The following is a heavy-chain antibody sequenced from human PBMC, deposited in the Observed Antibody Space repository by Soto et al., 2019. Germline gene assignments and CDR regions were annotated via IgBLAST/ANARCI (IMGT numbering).Heavy chain of an antibody. J-gene: IGHJ6*02. D-gene: IGHD3-16*01. Sequence: QVQLVQSGDEVKKPGASVKVSCKASGYIFVNYGIAWVRQAPGQGLEWMGWLSPYTGNTHSATKIQGRLTMTTDTSTSTAYMALGSLTSDDTAVYYCVMVANYVTPTPQDGWGQGTTVTVSS. CDR1: GYIFVNYG. V-gene: IGHV1-18*01. CDR2: LSPYTGNT. CDR3: VMVANYVTPTPQDG.